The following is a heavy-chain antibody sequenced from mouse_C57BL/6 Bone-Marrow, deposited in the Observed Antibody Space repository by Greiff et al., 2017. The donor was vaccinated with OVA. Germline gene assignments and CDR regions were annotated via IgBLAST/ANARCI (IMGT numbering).Heavy chain of an antibody. CDR2: INPGSGGT. CDR1: GYAFTNYL. Sequence: QVQLQQSGAELVRPGTSVKVSCKASGYAFTNYLIEWVKQRPGQGLEWIGVINPGSGGTNYNEKFKGKATLTADKSSSTAYMQLSSLTSEDSAVYFCARRTGTDYWGQGTTLTVSS. V-gene: IGHV1-54*01. CDR3: ARRTGTDY. J-gene: IGHJ2*01. D-gene: IGHD4-1*01.